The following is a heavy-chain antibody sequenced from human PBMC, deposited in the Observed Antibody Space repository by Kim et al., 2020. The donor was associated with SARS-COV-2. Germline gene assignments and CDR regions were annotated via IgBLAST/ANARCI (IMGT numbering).Heavy chain of an antibody. CDR3: ATWGQYYDILTGSHHRFDP. CDR1: GGTFSSYA. V-gene: IGHV1-69*13. CDR2: IIPIFGTA. D-gene: IGHD3-9*01. Sequence: SVKVSCKASGGTFSSYAISWVRQAPGQGLEWMGGIIPIFGTANYAQKFQGRVTITADESTSTAYMELSSLRSEDTAVYYCATWGQYYDILTGSHHRFDPWGQGTLVTVSS. J-gene: IGHJ5*02.